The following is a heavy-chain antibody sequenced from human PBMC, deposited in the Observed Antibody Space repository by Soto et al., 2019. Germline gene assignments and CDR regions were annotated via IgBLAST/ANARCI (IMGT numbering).Heavy chain of an antibody. CDR2: ISYDGSNK. J-gene: IGHJ6*02. V-gene: IGHV3-30*18. CDR1: GFTFSSYG. D-gene: IGHD2-15*01. Sequence: GGSLRLSCTASGFTFSSYGMHWVRQAPGKGLEWVAVISYDGSNKYYADSVKGRFTISRDNSKNTLYLQMNSLRAEDTAVYYCAKLLQLYCSGVICYPSELPRYGMDVWCQGTTVTVAS. CDR3: AKLLQLYCSGVICYPSELPRYGMDV.